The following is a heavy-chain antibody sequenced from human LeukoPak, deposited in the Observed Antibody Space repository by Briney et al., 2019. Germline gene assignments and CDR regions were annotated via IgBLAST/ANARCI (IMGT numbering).Heavy chain of an antibody. CDR3: AVAGVRYYDSSGLHAFDF. V-gene: IGHV4-39*01. J-gene: IGHJ3*01. Sequence: PSETLSLTCTVSGGSISSRSHCWGWIRQPPGKGLEWIGTMFHSGSTYYNPSLKSRVAISVDTSENQFSLELNSVTAADTAVYYCAVAGVRYYDSSGLHAFDFWGRGTMVTVSS. D-gene: IGHD3-22*01. CDR1: GGSISSRSHC. CDR2: MFHSGST.